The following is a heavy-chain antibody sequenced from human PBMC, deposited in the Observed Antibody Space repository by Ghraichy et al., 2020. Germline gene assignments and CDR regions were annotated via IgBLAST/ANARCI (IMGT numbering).Heavy chain of an antibody. J-gene: IGHJ6*03. D-gene: IGHD3-10*01. CDR2: IYYSGDT. V-gene: IGHV4-61*01. CDR3: ARENGPDMVWGLIRPTGRWGYYMDV. Sequence: SETLSLTCTVSGVSVSSGSYYWSWIRQPPGKGLEWIGFIYYSGDTNYNPSLKSRVTTSIDTSKNQFSLKLSSVTAADTAVYYCARENGPDMVWGLIRPTGRWGYYMDVWGKGTTVTVSS. CDR1: GVSVSSGSYY.